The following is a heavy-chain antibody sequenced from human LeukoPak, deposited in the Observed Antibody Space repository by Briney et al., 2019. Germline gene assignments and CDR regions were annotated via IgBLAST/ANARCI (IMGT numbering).Heavy chain of an antibody. J-gene: IGHJ3*02. CDR1: GGSISSYY. CDR2: IYTSGST. V-gene: IGHV4-4*07. D-gene: IGHD3-3*01. Sequence: SETLSLTCTVSGGSISSYYWSWIRQPAGKGLEWIGRIYTSGSTNYNPSLKSRVTMSVDTSKNQFSLKLSSVTAADTAVYYCARDPLKDYDFWSGYRADAFDIWGQGTMVTVSS. CDR3: ARDPLKDYDFWSGYRADAFDI.